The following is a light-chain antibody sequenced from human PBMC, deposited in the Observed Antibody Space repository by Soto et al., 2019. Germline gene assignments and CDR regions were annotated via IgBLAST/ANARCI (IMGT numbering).Light chain of an antibody. V-gene: IGLV2-8*01. CDR3: SSYAGSNNPYV. J-gene: IGLJ1*01. CDR1: SGDIGGYDY. CDR2: EVT. Sequence: SALTQPPSASGSPGQPVTISCTGTSGDIGGYDYVSWYQQHPGKAPKLMIYEVTKRPLGVPDRFSGSKSGNTASLTVSGLQAEDEADYYCSSYAGSNNPYVFGTGTKVTVL.